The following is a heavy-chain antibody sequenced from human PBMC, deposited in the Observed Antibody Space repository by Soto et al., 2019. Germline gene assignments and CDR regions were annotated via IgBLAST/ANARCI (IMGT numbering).Heavy chain of an antibody. CDR2: TYYRSKWYN. CDR1: GDSVSSNSAA. Sequence: QSQTLSLTCAISGDSVSSNSAAWNWIRQSPSRGLEWLGRTYYRSKWYNDYAVSVKSRITSNPDTSKNQFSLQLNSVTPEDTAVYYCAREKTSVTTTPYYYYYGMDVWGQGTTVTVSS. J-gene: IGHJ6*02. D-gene: IGHD4-17*01. CDR3: AREKTSVTTTPYYYYYGMDV. V-gene: IGHV6-1*01.